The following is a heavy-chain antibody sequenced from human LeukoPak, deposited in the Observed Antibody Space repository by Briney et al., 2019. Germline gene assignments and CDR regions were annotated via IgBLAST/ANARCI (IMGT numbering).Heavy chain of an antibody. J-gene: IGHJ4*02. CDR1: GFTVSSNY. CDR2: ISSNGGST. D-gene: IGHD6-19*01. V-gene: IGHV3-64*01. CDR3: ARESPGIAVAGILDY. Sequence: GWSLRLSCAASGFTVSSNYMSWVRQAPGKGLEYVSAISSNGGSTYYANSVKGRFTISRDNSKNTLYLQMGSLRAEDMAVYYCARESPGIAVAGILDYWGQGTLVTVSS.